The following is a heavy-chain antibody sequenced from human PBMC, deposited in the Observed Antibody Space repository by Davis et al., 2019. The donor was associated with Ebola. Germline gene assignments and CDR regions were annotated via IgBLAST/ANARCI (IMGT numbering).Heavy chain of an antibody. V-gene: IGHV3-23*01. CDR3: ANAGQLASSWEPLGAFDI. Sequence: GESLKISCAASGFTFSGYWMHWVRQAPGKGLEWVSTISGTGATTYYADSVKGRFTISRDNPKNTLYLQMNSLRAEDTAVYYCANAGQLASSWEPLGAFDIWGQGTRVTVSS. J-gene: IGHJ3*02. D-gene: IGHD1-26*01. CDR1: GFTFSGYW. CDR2: ISGTGATT.